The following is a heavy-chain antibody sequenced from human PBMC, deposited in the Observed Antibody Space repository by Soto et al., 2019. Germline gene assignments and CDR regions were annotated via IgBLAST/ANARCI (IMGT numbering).Heavy chain of an antibody. CDR2: ISGSDDST. V-gene: IGHV3-23*01. D-gene: IGHD6-6*01. CDR1: GFTFSSYA. CDR3: AKRSSTSTSDN. J-gene: IGHJ4*02. Sequence: EVQLLESGGGLVQPGESLSLSCAASGFTFSSYAMSWVRQAPGKGLVWVSGISGSDDSTYYADSVKARFTISRGNSKNSMDLQMNSLRAEDTAVYYSAKRSSTSTSDNWGQGTLVTAS.